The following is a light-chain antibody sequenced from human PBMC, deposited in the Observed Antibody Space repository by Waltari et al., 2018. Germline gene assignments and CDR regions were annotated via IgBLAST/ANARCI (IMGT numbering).Light chain of an antibody. V-gene: IGLV3-19*01. CDR1: SPRIYY. CDR3: HSRDISGDVL. CDR2: GKN. J-gene: IGLJ2*01. Sequence: SSELTQDPAVSVALGQTVRITCQGDSPRIYYVSWFLQKPGQAPALVLSGKNSRPSGIPDRFSASSAGSTASLTIIGAQAEDEADYYCHSRDISGDVLIGGGTKLTVV.